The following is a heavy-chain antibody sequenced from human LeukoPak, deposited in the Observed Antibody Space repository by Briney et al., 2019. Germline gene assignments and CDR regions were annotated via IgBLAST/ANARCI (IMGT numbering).Heavy chain of an antibody. D-gene: IGHD5-24*01. V-gene: IGHV3-7*01. CDR1: GFTFSDYW. J-gene: IGHJ6*03. CDR2: IKQDGSET. CDR3: AKVRDRRDGYNFYFYYYMDV. Sequence: GGSLRLSCTASGFTFSDYWMNWVRQAPGKGLEWVANIKQDGSETSYVDSVKGRFTISRDNAKNSLYLQMNSLRAEDTAVYYCAKVRDRRDGYNFYFYYYMDVWGQGTLVTVSS.